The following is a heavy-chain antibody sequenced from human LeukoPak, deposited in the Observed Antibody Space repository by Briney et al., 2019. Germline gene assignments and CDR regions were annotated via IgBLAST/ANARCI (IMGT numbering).Heavy chain of an antibody. D-gene: IGHD3-22*01. J-gene: IGHJ3*02. CDR1: GFTFSDYY. CDR3: AREAMMVVVSNDAFDI. Sequence: GGSLRLSCAASGFTFSDYYMSWIRQAPGKGLEWVSYISSSGSTIYYADSVKGRFTISRDNAKNSLYLQMNSLRAEDTAVYYCAREAMMVVVSNDAFDIWGQGTMVTVSS. CDR2: ISSSGSTI. V-gene: IGHV3-11*01.